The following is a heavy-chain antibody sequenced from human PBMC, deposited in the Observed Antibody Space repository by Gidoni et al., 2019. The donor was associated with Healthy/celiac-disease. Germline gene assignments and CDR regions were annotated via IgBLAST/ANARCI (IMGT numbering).Heavy chain of an antibody. CDR3: TTDWTTVTTPYYYYGMDV. CDR1: GFTFSNAW. CDR2: IKSKTDGGTT. Sequence: EVQLVESGGGLVKPGGSLRLSCAASGFTFSNAWMSWVRQAPGKGLEWVGRIKSKTDGGTTDDAAPVKGRFTISRDDSKNTLYLQMNSLKTEDTAVYYCTTDWTTVTTPYYYYGMDVWGQGTTVTVSS. D-gene: IGHD4-17*01. J-gene: IGHJ6*02. V-gene: IGHV3-15*01.